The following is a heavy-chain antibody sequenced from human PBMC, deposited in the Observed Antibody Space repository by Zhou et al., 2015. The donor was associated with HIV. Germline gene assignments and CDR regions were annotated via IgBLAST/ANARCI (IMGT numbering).Heavy chain of an antibody. Sequence: QVQLVQSGAEVKKPGASVKVSCKASGDTFRYYAISWVRQSPGQGLEWMGWINGDNGKTRYAQQFQGRVTLTTDRSTKTAFMELKYLRSDDAATYYCATDDIGGYHSFNYWGQGTRVFVSS. D-gene: IGHD3-22*01. CDR1: GDTFRYYA. J-gene: IGHJ4*02. CDR3: ATDDIGGYHSFNY. CDR2: INGDNGKT. V-gene: IGHV1-18*01.